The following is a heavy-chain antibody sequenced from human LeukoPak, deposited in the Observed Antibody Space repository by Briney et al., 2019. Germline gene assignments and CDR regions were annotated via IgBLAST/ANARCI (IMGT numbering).Heavy chain of an antibody. J-gene: IGHJ4*02. V-gene: IGHV3-21*04. CDR1: GFISSTSA. D-gene: IGHD3-22*01. Sequence: GGSLRLSCSASGFISSTSAMNWVRQAPGKGLEWVSSMNNVGSHIYYRDSVKGRFTISRDNAKNSVYLQMNSLRAEDTAVYYCAKDSYYYDSSSRMRGDYFDYWGQGTLVTVSS. CDR3: AKDSYYYDSSSRMRGDYFDY. CDR2: MNNVGSHI.